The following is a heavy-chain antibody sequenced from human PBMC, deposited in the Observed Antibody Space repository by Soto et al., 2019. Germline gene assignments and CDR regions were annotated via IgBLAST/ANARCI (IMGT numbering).Heavy chain of an antibody. CDR2: INAGNGNT. CDR1: GYTFTSYA. V-gene: IGHV1-3*01. Sequence: ASVKVSCKASGYTFTSYAMHWVRQAPGQRLEWMGWINAGNGNTKYSQKFQGRVTITRDTSASTAYMELSSLRSEDTAVYYCAIVQHQGVVGANYYYYYYGMDVWGQGTTVTVSS. D-gene: IGHD1-26*01. J-gene: IGHJ6*02. CDR3: AIVQHQGVVGANYYYYYYGMDV.